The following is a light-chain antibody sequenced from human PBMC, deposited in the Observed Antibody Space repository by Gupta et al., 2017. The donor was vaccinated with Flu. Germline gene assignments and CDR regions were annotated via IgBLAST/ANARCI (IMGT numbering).Light chain of an antibody. CDR1: AGSVAPGNY. Sequence: TVTLTCALTAGSVAPGNYPTWYQQTPGHTPRMLIYTTTLRTSRGPYRFSGSMGGYTASLTITEAQAEDEADYYCDSDTTTDSVVFGRGTKLTVL. V-gene: IGLV8-61*01. J-gene: IGLJ2*01. CDR2: TTT. CDR3: DSDTTTDSVV.